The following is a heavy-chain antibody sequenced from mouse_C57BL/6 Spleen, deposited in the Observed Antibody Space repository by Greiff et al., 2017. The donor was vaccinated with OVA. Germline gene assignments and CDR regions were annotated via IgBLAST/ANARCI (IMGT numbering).Heavy chain of an antibody. J-gene: IGHJ1*03. CDR2: ISSGSSTI. CDR1: G. D-gene: IGHD1-1*01. V-gene: IGHV5-17*01. Sequence: EVQLVESGGGLVKPGGSLKLSCAASGMHWVRQAPEKGLEWVAYISSGSSTIYYADTVKGRFTISRDNAKNTLFLQMTSLRSEDTAMYYCARDYGSSWYFDVWGTGTTVTVSS. CDR3: ARDYGSSWYFDV.